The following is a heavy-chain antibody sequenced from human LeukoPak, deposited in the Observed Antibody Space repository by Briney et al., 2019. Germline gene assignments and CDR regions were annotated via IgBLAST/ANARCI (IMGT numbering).Heavy chain of an antibody. CDR2: IYYSGST. J-gene: IGHJ4*02. D-gene: IGHD3-9*01. CDR1: GGSISSSSYY. V-gene: IGHV4-39*01. Sequence: PSETLSLTCTVSGGSISSSSYYWGWIRQPPGKGLEWIGSIYYSGSTYYNPSLKSRVTIPVDTSKNQFSLKLSSVTAADTAVYYCASPKSDILTGSFDYWGQGTLVTVSS. CDR3: ASPKSDILTGSFDY.